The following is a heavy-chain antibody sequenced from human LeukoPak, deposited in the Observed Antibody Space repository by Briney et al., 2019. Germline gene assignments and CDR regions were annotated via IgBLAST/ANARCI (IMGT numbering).Heavy chain of an antibody. CDR3: ARDYSGSTPDV. D-gene: IGHD2-2*01. CDR1: GGSVSSGSYY. Sequence: SETLSLTCTVSGGSVSSGSYYWSWIRQPPGRGLGWIGYIYYSGSTNHNPSLKSRVTISVDTSKNQFSLKLSSVTAADTAVYYCARDYSGSTPDVWGQGTTVTVSS. V-gene: IGHV4-61*01. J-gene: IGHJ6*02. CDR2: IYYSGST.